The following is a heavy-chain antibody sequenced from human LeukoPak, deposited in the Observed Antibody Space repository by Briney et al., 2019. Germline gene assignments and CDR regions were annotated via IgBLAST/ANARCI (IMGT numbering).Heavy chain of an antibody. J-gene: IGHJ4*02. V-gene: IGHV3-66*01. CDR3: ARVIEARHFDY. CDR2: IYSGGST. D-gene: IGHD6-6*01. Sequence: GGSLRLSCAASGLSVSSSDMSWVRQAPGEGLDWGSLIYSGGSTYYAHSVKGRFTISRDNSKNTIFLQMNSLRDEDTAVYYCARVIEARHFDYWGQGTLVTVSS. CDR1: GLSVSSSD.